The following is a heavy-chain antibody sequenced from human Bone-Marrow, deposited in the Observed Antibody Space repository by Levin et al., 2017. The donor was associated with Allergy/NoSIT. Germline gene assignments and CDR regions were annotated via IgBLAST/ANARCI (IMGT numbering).Heavy chain of an antibody. Sequence: SETLSLTCTVSGGSISSSSYSWGWIRQPPGKGLEWIGSIHYSGSTYYNPSLKSRVTISVDTSKNQFSLKLSSVTAADTAVYYCARLDGYCSGGTCSHFDYWGRGTLVTVSS. V-gene: IGHV4-39*01. CDR3: ARLDGYCSGGTCSHFDY. D-gene: IGHD2-15*01. CDR1: GGSISSSSYS. CDR2: IHYSGST. J-gene: IGHJ4*02.